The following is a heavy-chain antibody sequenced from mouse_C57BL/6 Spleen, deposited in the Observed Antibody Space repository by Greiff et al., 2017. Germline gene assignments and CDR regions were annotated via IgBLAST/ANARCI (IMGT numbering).Heavy chain of an antibody. D-gene: IGHD5-1-1*01. J-gene: IGHJ1*03. Sequence: EVHLVESGGGLVKPGGSLKLSSAASGFTFSDYGMHWVRQAPEKGLEWVAYISSGSSTIYYADTVKGRFTISRDNAKNTLFLQMTSLRSEDTAMYYCARGYQRWYFDVWGTGTTVTVSS. CDR1: GFTFSDYG. V-gene: IGHV5-17*01. CDR2: ISSGSSTI. CDR3: ARGYQRWYFDV.